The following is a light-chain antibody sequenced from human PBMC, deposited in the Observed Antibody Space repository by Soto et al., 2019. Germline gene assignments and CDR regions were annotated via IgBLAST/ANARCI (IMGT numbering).Light chain of an antibody. V-gene: IGKV3-20*01. CDR2: GAS. Sequence: EIVLTQSPGTLSLSPGERATLSCRASQSVSSSYLAWYQQKPGQAPRLLIYGASSRATGIPDRFSGSGSGTDFTLTISRLEPEDFAVYYCQQYGSSLPITVGQGTRLEIK. CDR3: QQYGSSLPIT. J-gene: IGKJ5*01. CDR1: QSVSSSY.